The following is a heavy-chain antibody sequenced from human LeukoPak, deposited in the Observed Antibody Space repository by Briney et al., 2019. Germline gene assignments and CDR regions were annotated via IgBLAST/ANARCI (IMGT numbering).Heavy chain of an antibody. Sequence: PSETLSLTCTVSGGSIRSSCYYWGWIRQPPGKGLEWIGYIYHSGSTYYNPSLKSRVTISVDRSKNQFSLKLSSVTAADTAVYYCARARIPYAFDIWGQGTMVTVSS. D-gene: IGHD2/OR15-2a*01. CDR3: ARARIPYAFDI. V-gene: IGHV4-30-2*01. CDR1: GGSIRSSCYY. J-gene: IGHJ3*02. CDR2: IYHSGST.